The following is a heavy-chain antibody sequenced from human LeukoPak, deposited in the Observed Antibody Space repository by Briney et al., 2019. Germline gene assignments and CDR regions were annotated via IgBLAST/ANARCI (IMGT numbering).Heavy chain of an antibody. J-gene: IGHJ4*02. Sequence: SETLSLTCTVSGVSVSSSGNYWAWMRQPPGKGLEWIGHMCYSGSPSYNPSLKRRVTTSLDTTKNQFSLKLYSVTAADTAVYYCDVSGYWGQGTLVTVSS. CDR1: GVSVSSSGNY. V-gene: IGHV4-30-4*01. CDR3: DVSGY. D-gene: IGHD2/OR15-2a*01. CDR2: MCYSGSP.